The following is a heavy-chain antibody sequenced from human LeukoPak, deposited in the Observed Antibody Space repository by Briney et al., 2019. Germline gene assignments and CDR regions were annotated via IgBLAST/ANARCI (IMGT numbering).Heavy chain of an antibody. CDR3: ARGNYHDSSGYYPT. CDR2: NFNSVNT. CDR1: GVSINNYY. V-gene: IGHV4-59*01. Sequence: PSETLSLTCTVSGVSINNYYWNWIRQPPGKGLEWIGYNFNSVNTNYNPSLKGRVTISVDTSKNHISLELNSVTAADTAVYYCARGNYHDSSGYYPTWGQGTLVTVSS. D-gene: IGHD3-22*01. J-gene: IGHJ5*02.